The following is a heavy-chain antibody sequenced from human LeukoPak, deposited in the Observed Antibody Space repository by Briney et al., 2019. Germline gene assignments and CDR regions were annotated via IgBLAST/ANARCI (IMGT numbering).Heavy chain of an antibody. J-gene: IGHJ6*02. D-gene: IGHD6-13*01. V-gene: IGHV1-46*02. Sequence: GASVKVSCKASGYTFYSYYIHWVRQAPGQGLEWVGIIDPSDGSTSYAQKFQGRVTMTSDTSTNTVYMELSSLRSEDTAVYYCILVGGSTRGSSHHPRYYYGMDVWGQGTTVTVSS. CDR2: IDPSDGST. CDR3: ILVGGSTRGSSHHPRYYYGMDV. CDR1: GYTFYSYY.